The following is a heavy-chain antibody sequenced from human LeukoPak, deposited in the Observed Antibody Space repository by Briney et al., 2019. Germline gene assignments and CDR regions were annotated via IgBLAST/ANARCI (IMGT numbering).Heavy chain of an antibody. D-gene: IGHD2-2*03. Sequence: GRSLRLSCAVSGYTFSSYAMHWVRQAPGKGLEWVAVISYDGGNKYYADSVKGRFTISRDNSKNTLYLQMNSLRAEDTAVYYCARDRGYCSSTSCYALYYFDYWGQGTLVTVSS. CDR1: GYTFSSYA. J-gene: IGHJ4*02. V-gene: IGHV3-30*01. CDR2: ISYDGGNK. CDR3: ARDRGYCSSTSCYALYYFDY.